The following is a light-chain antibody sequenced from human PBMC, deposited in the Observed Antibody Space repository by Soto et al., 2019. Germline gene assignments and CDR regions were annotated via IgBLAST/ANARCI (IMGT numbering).Light chain of an antibody. CDR2: SAS. CDR3: QQYDNLPLT. J-gene: IGKJ4*01. Sequence: EIVMTQSPATLSVSPGGRATLSCRASQSISDTLAWYQQKPGQAPRLLIYSASARATGFPARFSGSGSGTDFTLTISSLQSEDFAVYYCQQYDNLPLTFGGGTKVEIK. CDR1: QSISDT. V-gene: IGKV3-15*01.